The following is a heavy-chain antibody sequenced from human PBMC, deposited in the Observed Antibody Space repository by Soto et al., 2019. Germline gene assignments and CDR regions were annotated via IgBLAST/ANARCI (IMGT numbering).Heavy chain of an antibody. V-gene: IGHV5-51*01. CDR2: IYPGDSDT. Sequence: GESLKISCKCSGYSFSRYCIARLRQTLGKGLEWMGLIYPGDSDTRYSPSFQGQVTISADKSITTAYLQWSSLKASDTAIYYCARDTFSGDSSGPHYWGQGTLVTVSS. J-gene: IGHJ4*02. D-gene: IGHD3-22*01. CDR1: GYSFSRYC. CDR3: ARDTFSGDSSGPHY.